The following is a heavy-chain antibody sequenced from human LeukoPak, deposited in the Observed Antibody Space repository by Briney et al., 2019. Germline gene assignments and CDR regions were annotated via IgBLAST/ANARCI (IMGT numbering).Heavy chain of an antibody. CDR2: IYPGDSDT. CDR3: ARRYGRPFDY. D-gene: IGHD4-17*01. Sequence: GESLKVSCKGSGYSFTSLWIGWVRQMPGKGLEWMGIIYPGDSDTRYSPSFEGQVTISADKSISTAYLEWSNLKASDTAIYYCARRYGRPFDYWGQGTLVTVSS. J-gene: IGHJ4*02. CDR1: GYSFTSLW. V-gene: IGHV5-51*01.